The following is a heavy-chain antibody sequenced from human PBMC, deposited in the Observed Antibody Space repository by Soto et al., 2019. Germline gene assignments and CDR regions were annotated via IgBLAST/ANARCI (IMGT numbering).Heavy chain of an antibody. V-gene: IGHV1-69*13. J-gene: IGHJ6*02. Sequence: SVKVSCKASGGTFSRNAIIWVRQSPGQGLEWMGGIIPFFHAPNYAQEFQGRITITADEATSIVFMEMSSLRFEDTAVSYSARSRAADPPRVGKDVWGQRTTIAVSS. D-gene: IGHD6-13*01. CDR1: GGTFSRNA. CDR2: IIPFFHAP. CDR3: ARSRAADPPRVGKDV.